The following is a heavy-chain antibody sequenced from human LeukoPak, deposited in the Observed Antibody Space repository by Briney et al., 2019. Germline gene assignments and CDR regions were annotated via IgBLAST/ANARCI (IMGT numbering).Heavy chain of an antibody. D-gene: IGHD3-3*01. CDR1: GFTVSNNY. Sequence: GGSLRLSCAATGFTVSNNYMSWVRQAPGRGLEWVSVIYSGGSTDYADSVKGRFTISRDNSKNTLYLQMNSLRAEDTAVYYCAKLGIFGVEKFDYWGQGTLVTVSS. CDR3: AKLGIFGVEKFDY. V-gene: IGHV3-53*01. J-gene: IGHJ4*02. CDR2: IYSGGST.